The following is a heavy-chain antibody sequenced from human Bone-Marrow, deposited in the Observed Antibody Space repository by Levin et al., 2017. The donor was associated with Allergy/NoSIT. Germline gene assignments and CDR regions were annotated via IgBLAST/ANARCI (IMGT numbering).Heavy chain of an antibody. V-gene: IGHV3-9*01. J-gene: IGHJ5*02. CDR3: AKGGLGYCSGGSCSQRNSIKGSWFDP. CDR1: GFTFDDYA. CDR2: ISWNSGSI. Sequence: GGSLRLSCAASGFTFDDYAMHWVRQAPGKGLEWVSGISWNSGSIGYADSLKGRFTISRDNAKNSLYLQMNSLRAEDTALYYCAKGGLGYCSGGSCSQRNSIKGSWFDPWGQGTLVTVSS. D-gene: IGHD2-15*01.